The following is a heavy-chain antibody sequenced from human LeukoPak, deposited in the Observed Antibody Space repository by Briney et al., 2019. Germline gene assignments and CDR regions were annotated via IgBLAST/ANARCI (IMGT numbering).Heavy chain of an antibody. CDR2: ISWNSGSI. CDR1: GFTFDDYA. Sequence: PGRSLRLSCAASGFTFDDYAMHWVRQAPGKGLEWVSGISWNSGSIGYADSVKGRFTISRDNSKNTLYLQMSSLRADDTAVYYCARDGGSGWSSAFLDHWGQGTLVTVSS. V-gene: IGHV3-9*01. J-gene: IGHJ4*02. D-gene: IGHD6-19*01. CDR3: ARDGGSGWSSAFLDH.